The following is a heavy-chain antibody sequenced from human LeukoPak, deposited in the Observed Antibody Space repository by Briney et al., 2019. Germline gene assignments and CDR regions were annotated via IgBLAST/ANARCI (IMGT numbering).Heavy chain of an antibody. D-gene: IGHD1-26*01. Sequence: VASVKVSCKASGYTFTGHYMHWVRQAPGQGLEWMRWINPNNGGTNYAQKFQGRVTMTRDTSISTAYMELSRLRSDDTAVYYCARGYALYSGRYIDFDYWGQGTLVTVSS. CDR3: ARGYALYSGRYIDFDY. V-gene: IGHV1-2*02. J-gene: IGHJ4*02. CDR2: INPNNGGT. CDR1: GYTFTGHY.